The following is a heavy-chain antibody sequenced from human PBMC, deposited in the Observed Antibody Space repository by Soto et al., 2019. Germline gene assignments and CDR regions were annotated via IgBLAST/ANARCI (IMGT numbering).Heavy chain of an antibody. CDR2: IYYSGST. D-gene: IGHD3-10*01. Sequence: KPSETLSLTCTVSGGSISSGGYYWSWIRQHPGKGLEWIGYIYYSGSTYYNPSLKSRVTISVDTSKNQFSLKLSSVTAADTAVYYCARVYGSGSSALDYWGQGTLVTVSS. J-gene: IGHJ4*02. V-gene: IGHV4-31*03. CDR1: GGSISSGGYY. CDR3: ARVYGSGSSALDY.